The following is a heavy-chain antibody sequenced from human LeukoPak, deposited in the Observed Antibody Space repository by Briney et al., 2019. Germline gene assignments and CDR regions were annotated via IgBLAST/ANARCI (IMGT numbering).Heavy chain of an antibody. J-gene: IGHJ4*02. CDR2: ISYDGSNK. V-gene: IGHV3-30*01. D-gene: IGHD6-13*01. CDR3: ARGSLAAAGNYYFDY. Sequence: GGSLRVSCAASGFTFSSYAMHWVRQAPGKGLEWVAVISYDGSNKYYADSVKGRFTISRDNSKNTLYLQMNSLRAEDTAVYYCARGSLAAAGNYYFDYWGQGTLVTVSS. CDR1: GFTFSSYA.